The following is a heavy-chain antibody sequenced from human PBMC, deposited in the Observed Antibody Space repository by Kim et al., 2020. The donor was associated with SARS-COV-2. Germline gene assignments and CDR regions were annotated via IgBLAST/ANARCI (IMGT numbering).Heavy chain of an antibody. Sequence: TSYSPSFQDQVTISADKSSSTAYLQWSSLKASDTAMYYCARLLRNYGMDVWGQGTTVTVSS. CDR3: ARLLRNYGMDV. D-gene: IGHD4-17*01. CDR2: T. V-gene: IGHV5-51*01. J-gene: IGHJ6*02.